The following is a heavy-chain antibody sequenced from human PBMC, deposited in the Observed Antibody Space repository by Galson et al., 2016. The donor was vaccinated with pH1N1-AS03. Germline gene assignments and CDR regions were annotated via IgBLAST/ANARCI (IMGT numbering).Heavy chain of an antibody. Sequence: ETLSLTCTVSGGSSSSSSDYWGWIRQPPGKGLEWIGSIYYAWSTYYNPSLKSRVTISVDKSKNQISLKLSSVTASDTAVYYCSKQRLQLVNTFDIWGPGTLVTVSS. D-gene: IGHD3-9*01. CDR2: IYYAWST. J-gene: IGHJ4*02. CDR3: SKQRLQLVNTFDI. V-gene: IGHV4-39*01. CDR1: GGSSSSSSDY.